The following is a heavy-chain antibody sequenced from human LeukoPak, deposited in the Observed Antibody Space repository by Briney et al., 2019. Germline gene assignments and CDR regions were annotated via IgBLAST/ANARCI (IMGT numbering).Heavy chain of an antibody. CDR2: ISGSGGST. V-gene: IGHV3-23*01. J-gene: IGHJ5*02. Sequence: PGGSLRLSCAASGFTFSSYAMSWVRQAPGKGLEWVSAISGSGGSTYYADSVKGRFTISRDNSKNTLYLQMNSLRAEDTAVYYCAKDNYGSGSYSQHLPNWFDPWGQGTLVTVSS. CDR3: AKDNYGSGSYSQHLPNWFDP. D-gene: IGHD3-10*01. CDR1: GFTFSSYA.